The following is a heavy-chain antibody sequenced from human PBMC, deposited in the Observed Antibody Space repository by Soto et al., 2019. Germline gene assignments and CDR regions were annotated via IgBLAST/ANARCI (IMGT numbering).Heavy chain of an antibody. CDR3: AREKYYGSGSTSGSYYFDY. Sequence: PSETLSLTCTVSGGSISSGGYYWSWIRQHPGKGLEWIGYIYYSGSTYYNPSLKSRVTISVDTSKNQFSLKLSSVTAADTAVYYCAREKYYGSGSTSGSYYFDYWGQGTLVTVSS. V-gene: IGHV4-31*03. CDR1: GGSISSGGYY. J-gene: IGHJ4*02. D-gene: IGHD3-10*01. CDR2: IYYSGST.